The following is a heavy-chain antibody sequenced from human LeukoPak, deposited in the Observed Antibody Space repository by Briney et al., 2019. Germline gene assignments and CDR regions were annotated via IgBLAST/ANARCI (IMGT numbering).Heavy chain of an antibody. D-gene: IGHD1-26*01. CDR2: MNPNSGNT. Sequence: GASVKVSCKASGYTFTSYDINWVRQATGQRLEWMGWMNPNSGNTGYAQKFQGRVTMTRNTSISTAYMELSSLRSDDTAVYYCARGGIVGATTGAYAFDIWGQGTMVTVSS. V-gene: IGHV1-8*01. J-gene: IGHJ3*02. CDR3: ARGGIVGATTGAYAFDI. CDR1: GYTFTSYD.